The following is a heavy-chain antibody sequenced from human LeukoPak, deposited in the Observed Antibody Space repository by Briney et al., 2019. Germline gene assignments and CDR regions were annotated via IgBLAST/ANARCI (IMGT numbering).Heavy chain of an antibody. J-gene: IGHJ2*01. CDR3: ARFHSGPSGWYVLWYFDL. V-gene: IGHV4-4*09. Sequence: PSETLSLTCTVSGGSVTSFYWSWIRQPPGKGPEWIGYIYNSENTKYNSSLESRVTMSVDTSKNQLFLKLSSVTAADTAVYYCARFHSGPSGWYVLWYFDLWGRGTLVTVSS. D-gene: IGHD6-19*01. CDR1: GGSVTSFY. CDR2: IYNSENT.